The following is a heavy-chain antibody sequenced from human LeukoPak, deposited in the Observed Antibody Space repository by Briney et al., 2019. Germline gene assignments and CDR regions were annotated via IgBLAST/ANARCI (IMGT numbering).Heavy chain of an antibody. D-gene: IGHD1-26*01. J-gene: IGHJ1*01. V-gene: IGHV3-20*04. CDR2: INRNGGSA. Sequence: GGSLRLSCAASGFTFDDYGMSWFRQAPGKGLEWVSGINRNGGSAGYADSVKGRFTISRDNVKNTLFLQMNSLRAEDTALYYCARDRGGTYMYLQHWGQGTLVTVSS. CDR1: GFTFDDYG. CDR3: ARDRGGTYMYLQH.